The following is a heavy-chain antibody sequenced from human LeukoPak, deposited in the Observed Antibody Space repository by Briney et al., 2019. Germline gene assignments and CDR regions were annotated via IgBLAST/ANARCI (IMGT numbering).Heavy chain of an antibody. CDR3: ARGDGATPPDAFDI. CDR2: ISSSSSYI. Sequence: GGSLRLSCAASGFSFSSYSMNWVRQAPGKGLQWVSSISSSSSYIYYPDSVKGRFTISRDNAKNPLYLQMNSLRGEDTAVYYCARGDGATPPDAFDIWGQGTMVTVSS. D-gene: IGHD3-10*01. V-gene: IGHV3-21*01. CDR1: GFSFSSYS. J-gene: IGHJ3*02.